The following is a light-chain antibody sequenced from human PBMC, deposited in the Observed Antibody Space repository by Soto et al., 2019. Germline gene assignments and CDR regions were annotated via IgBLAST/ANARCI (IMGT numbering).Light chain of an antibody. J-gene: IGKJ2*01. Sequence: DLQMTQSPSSLSASVGNSVTVTCRASQIVDTSLNWYQQKPGQAPQLLIYAASSLQSGVPSRLSGSGSATYFTLTIHTLPPGDFATYYCQETHSLPPTFGQGTRV. CDR1: QIVDTS. CDR2: AAS. V-gene: IGKV1-39*01. CDR3: QETHSLPPT.